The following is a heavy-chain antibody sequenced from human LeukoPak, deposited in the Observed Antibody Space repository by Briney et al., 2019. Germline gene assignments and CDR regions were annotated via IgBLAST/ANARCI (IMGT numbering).Heavy chain of an antibody. CDR3: ARVGCSGGSCWRDY. J-gene: IGHJ4*02. Sequence: PGGSLRLSCAASGFTFSSYAMSWVRQAPGKGLEWVSALRGSGGGTYYADSVKGRFTISRDNAKNSLYLQMNSLRAEDTAVYYCARVGCSGGSCWRDYWGQGTLVTVSS. D-gene: IGHD2-15*01. CDR2: LRGSGGGT. V-gene: IGHV3-23*01. CDR1: GFTFSSYA.